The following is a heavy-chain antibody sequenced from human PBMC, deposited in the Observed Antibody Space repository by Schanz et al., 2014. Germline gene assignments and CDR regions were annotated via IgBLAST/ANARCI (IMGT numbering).Heavy chain of an antibody. V-gene: IGHV3-23*01. CDR2: INGSGNAT. Sequence: EVHLLESGGGLVQPGGSLRLSCAASGFTFATYAMSWVRQAPGKGLEWVAAINGSGNATYYADSVKGRFTISRDNSMNTLHLQMDGLRVEDTAVYYCARDAVALVPEYFMDVWGRGTPVTGSS. D-gene: IGHD2-15*01. J-gene: IGHJ6*03. CDR1: GFTFATYA. CDR3: ARDAVALVPEYFMDV.